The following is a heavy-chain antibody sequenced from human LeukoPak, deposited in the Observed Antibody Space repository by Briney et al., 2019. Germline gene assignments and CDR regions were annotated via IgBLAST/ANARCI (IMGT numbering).Heavy chain of an antibody. J-gene: IGHJ5*02. CDR3: AREGNYCSGGSCYPGWFDP. D-gene: IGHD2-15*01. Sequence: SETLSLTCTVSGGSISSGGYYWSWIRQHPGKGLEWIGYVYYSGSTYYNPSLKSRVTISVDTSKNQFSLKLSSVTAADTAVYYCAREGNYCSGGSCYPGWFDPWGQGTLVTVSS. V-gene: IGHV4-31*03. CDR2: VYYSGST. CDR1: GGSISSGGYY.